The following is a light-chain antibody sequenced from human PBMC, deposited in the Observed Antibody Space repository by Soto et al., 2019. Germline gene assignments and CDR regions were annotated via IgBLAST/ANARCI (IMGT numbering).Light chain of an antibody. V-gene: IGKV1-5*01. CDR3: LQYSSHSWT. CDR2: DAS. J-gene: IGKJ1*01. Sequence: DIQMTQSPSSLSASVGDRVTISCRASQSVSFWLAWYQQKPGKAPKLLIFDASSLKSGVPSRFSGSGSGTEFTLTISRLQPDDVATYYCLQYSSHSWTFGQGTKVDIK. CDR1: QSVSFW.